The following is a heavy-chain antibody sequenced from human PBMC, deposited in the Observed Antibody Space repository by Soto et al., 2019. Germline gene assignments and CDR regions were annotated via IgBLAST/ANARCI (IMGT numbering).Heavy chain of an antibody. Sequence: GGSLRLSCAASGFTFSSYAMHWVRQAPGKGLEWVAVISYDGSNKYYADSVKGRFTISRDNSKNTLYLQMNSLRAEDTAVYYCARGVVPAAHPKTYYYYGMDVWGQGNKVTVSS. V-gene: IGHV3-30-3*01. CDR1: GFTFSSYA. CDR2: ISYDGSNK. J-gene: IGHJ6*02. CDR3: ARGVVPAAHPKTYYYYGMDV. D-gene: IGHD2-2*01.